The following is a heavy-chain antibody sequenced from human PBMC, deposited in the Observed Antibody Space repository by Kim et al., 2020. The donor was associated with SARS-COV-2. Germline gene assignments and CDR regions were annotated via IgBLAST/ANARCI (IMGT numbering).Heavy chain of an antibody. CDR2: ISGFSYNYI. Sequence: GGSLRLSCAASGFDFSNYSMNWFRQPPGKGLEWVSSISGFSYNYIFYAKSVQGRFTISRDNAKNSLSLQMHGLRVDDTAVYYCASGCSVAVPCYWGQGSLVSVSS. V-gene: IGHV3-21*01. CDR1: GFDFSNYS. CDR3: ASGCSVAVPCY. D-gene: IGHD6-19*01. J-gene: IGHJ4*02.